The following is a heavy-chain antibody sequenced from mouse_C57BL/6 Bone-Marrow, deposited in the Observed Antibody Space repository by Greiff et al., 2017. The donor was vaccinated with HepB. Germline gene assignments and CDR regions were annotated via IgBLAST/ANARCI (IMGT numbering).Heavy chain of an antibody. V-gene: IGHV1-81*01. CDR2: IYPRSGNT. CDR3: ARNYYGSRRDYWYFDV. D-gene: IGHD1-1*01. J-gene: IGHJ1*03. Sequence: QVQLQQSGAELARPGASVKLSCKASGYTFTSYGISWVKQRTGQGLEWIGEIYPRSGNTYYNEKFKGKATLTADKSSSTAYMELRSLTSEDSAVYFCARNYYGSRRDYWYFDVWGTGTTVTVSS. CDR1: GYTFTSYG.